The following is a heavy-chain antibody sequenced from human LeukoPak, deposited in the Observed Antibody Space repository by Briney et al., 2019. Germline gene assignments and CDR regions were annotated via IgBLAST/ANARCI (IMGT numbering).Heavy chain of an antibody. CDR1: GFTFSSYA. Sequence: TGGSLRLSCAASGFTFSSYAMSWVRQAPGKGLEWVSAISGSGGSTYYADSVKGRFTISRDNSKNTLYLQMNSLRAEDTAVYYCAKVFLAARLSLWGYFGYWGQGTLVTVSS. D-gene: IGHD6-6*01. J-gene: IGHJ4*02. CDR3: AKVFLAARLSLWGYFGY. V-gene: IGHV3-23*01. CDR2: ISGSGGST.